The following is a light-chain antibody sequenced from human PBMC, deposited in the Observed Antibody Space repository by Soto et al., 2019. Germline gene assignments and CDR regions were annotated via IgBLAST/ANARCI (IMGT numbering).Light chain of an antibody. Sequence: QSALTQPASVSGSPGQSITISCSGTTNDIGGYNYVSWYQHHPGKDPKVIIYEVRNRPSGVSNRFSGSKSGNTASLTISGLQAEDEADYYCCSYTISATLVFGGGTQLTVL. CDR2: EVR. CDR3: CSYTISATLV. CDR1: TNDIGGYNY. V-gene: IGLV2-14*01. J-gene: IGLJ7*01.